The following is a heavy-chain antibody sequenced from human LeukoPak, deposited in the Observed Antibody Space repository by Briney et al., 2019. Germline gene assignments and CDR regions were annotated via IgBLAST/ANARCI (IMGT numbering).Heavy chain of an antibody. J-gene: IGHJ4*02. CDR3: ARIPEGQSAYFYY. CDR2: IYHSGRT. CDR1: DYSISSGYF. D-gene: IGHD2-2*02. Sequence: SEXLSLTCAVSDYSISSGYFWGWSRQPTGKARQWIGSIYHSGRTYYNPSLKRRVTISVDTSKKKFCLKLNSVTAAGTAVYYCARIPEGQSAYFYYRGQGTLVTVSS. V-gene: IGHV4-38-2*01.